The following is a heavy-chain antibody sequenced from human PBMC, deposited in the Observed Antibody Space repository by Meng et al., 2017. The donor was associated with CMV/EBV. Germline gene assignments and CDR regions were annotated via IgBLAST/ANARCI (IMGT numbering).Heavy chain of an antibody. J-gene: IGHJ4*02. V-gene: IGHV1-69*10. D-gene: IGHD4-23*01. CDR1: VGTFSSYA. Sequence: SVKVSCKASVGTFSSYAISWVRQAPGQGLEWRGGIIPILGIANYAQKFQGRVTITADKSTSTAYMELSSLRSEDTAVYYCARAIREGVTHHQYYFDYWGQGTLVTVSS. CDR3: ARAIREGVTHHQYYFDY. CDR2: IIPILGIA.